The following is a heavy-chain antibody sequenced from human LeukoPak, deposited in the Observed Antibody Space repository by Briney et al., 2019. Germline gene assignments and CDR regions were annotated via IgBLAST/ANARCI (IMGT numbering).Heavy chain of an antibody. CDR3: AKAATVTTWWFDY. CDR2: ISGSGGSS. CDR1: GFTSSSYG. D-gene: IGHD4-17*01. V-gene: IGHV3-23*01. Sequence: QAGGSLRLSCAASGFTSSSYGMTWVRQAPGKGLEWVSAISGSGGSSYYADSVKGRFTISRENSKNTVYLQMNSLRAEDTAVYYCAKAATVTTWWFDYWGQGTLVTVSS. J-gene: IGHJ4*02.